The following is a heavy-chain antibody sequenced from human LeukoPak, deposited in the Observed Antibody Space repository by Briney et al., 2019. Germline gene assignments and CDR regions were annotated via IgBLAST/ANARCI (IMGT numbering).Heavy chain of an antibody. V-gene: IGHV4-61*01. CDR2: IYYSGST. CDR1: GDSFSSGSYY. Sequence: NPSQTLSLTCSVSGDSFSSGSYYWSWIRQPPGKGLEWIGYIYYSGSTNYNPSLQSRVTISVDTSKNQFSLKLSSVTAADTAVYYCARDSDSVHSPFNYWGQGTLVTVSS. J-gene: IGHJ4*02. CDR3: ARDSDSVHSPFNY. D-gene: IGHD5/OR15-5a*01.